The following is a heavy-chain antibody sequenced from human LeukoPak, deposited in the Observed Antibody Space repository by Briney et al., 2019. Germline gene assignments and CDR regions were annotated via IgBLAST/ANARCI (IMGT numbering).Heavy chain of an antibody. V-gene: IGHV1-69*04. Sequence: ASVTVSCKASGGTFSSYAISWVRQAPGQGLEWMGRIIPILGIANYAQKFQGRVTITADKSTSTAYMELSSLRSEDTAVYYCARTGYSSSWLDYWGQGTLVTVSS. D-gene: IGHD6-13*01. CDR2: IIPILGIA. CDR1: GGTFSSYA. CDR3: ARTGYSSSWLDY. J-gene: IGHJ4*02.